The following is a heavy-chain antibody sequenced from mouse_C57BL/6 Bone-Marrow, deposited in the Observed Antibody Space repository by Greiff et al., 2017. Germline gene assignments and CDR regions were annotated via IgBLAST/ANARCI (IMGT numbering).Heavy chain of an antibody. V-gene: IGHV5-17*01. Sequence: EVHLVESGGGLVKPGGSLKLSCAASGFTFSDYGMHWVRQAPEQGLEWVAYISSGSSTIYYADTVKGRFPISRDNAKNTLFLQMTSLRSEDTAMYYCARDGNFEGFAYWGQGTLVTVSA. CDR1: GFTFSDYG. CDR3: ARDGNFEGFAY. CDR2: ISSGSSTI. J-gene: IGHJ3*01. D-gene: IGHD2-1*01.